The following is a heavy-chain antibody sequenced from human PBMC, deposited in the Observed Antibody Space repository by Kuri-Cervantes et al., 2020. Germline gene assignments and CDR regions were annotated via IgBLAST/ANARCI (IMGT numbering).Heavy chain of an antibody. Sequence: GESLKISCAASGFTFSDYYMSWIRQAPGKGLEWVSYISSSGSTIYYADSVKGQFTISRDNAKNSLYLQMNSLRAEDTAVYYCARSPLDYGDLDYWGQGTLVTVSS. J-gene: IGHJ4*02. CDR1: GFTFSDYY. D-gene: IGHD4-17*01. CDR2: ISSSGSTI. V-gene: IGHV3-11*01. CDR3: ARSPLDYGDLDY.